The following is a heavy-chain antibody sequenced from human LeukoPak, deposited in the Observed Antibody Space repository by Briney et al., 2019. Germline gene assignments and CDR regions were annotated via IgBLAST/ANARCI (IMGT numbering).Heavy chain of an antibody. CDR1: GFSFSSYG. V-gene: IGHV3-30*18. J-gene: IGHJ4*02. Sequence: GGSLRLSCAASGFSFSSYGMHWVRQAPGKGLEWVAVISYDGSNKYYADSVKGRFTISRDNSKNTLYLQMNSLRAEDTAVYYCAKDGQQHPFDYWGQGTLVTVSS. CDR3: AKDGQQHPFDY. CDR2: ISYDGSNK. D-gene: IGHD6-13*01.